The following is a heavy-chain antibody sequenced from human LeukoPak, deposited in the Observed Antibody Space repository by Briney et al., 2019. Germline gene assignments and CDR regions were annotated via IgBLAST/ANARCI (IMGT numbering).Heavy chain of an antibody. V-gene: IGHV3-74*01. CDR2: INSDGSRT. CDR3: AREENSFDS. J-gene: IGHJ4*02. CDR1: GFTFSTYW. Sequence: GGSLRLSCAASGFTFSTYWMHWVRQTPGEGLVWVSGINSDGSRTPYADSVKGRFTISRDNAKNTLYLEMNSLIAADTAVYYCAREENSFDSWGQGNLVTVSS.